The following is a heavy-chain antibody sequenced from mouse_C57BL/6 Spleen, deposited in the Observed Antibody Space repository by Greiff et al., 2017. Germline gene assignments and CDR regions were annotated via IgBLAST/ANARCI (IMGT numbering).Heavy chain of an antibody. CDR1: GYTFTSYW. Sequence: QVQLQQPGAELVKPGASVKLSCKASGYTFTSYWMQWVKQRPGQGLEWIGEIDPSDSYTNYNQQFKGKATLTVDTSSSTAYMQLSSLTSEDSAVYYCARKGLPYYFDYWGQGTTLTVSS. CDR3: ARKGLPYYFDY. CDR2: IDPSDSYT. J-gene: IGHJ2*01. V-gene: IGHV1-50*01. D-gene: IGHD3-3*01.